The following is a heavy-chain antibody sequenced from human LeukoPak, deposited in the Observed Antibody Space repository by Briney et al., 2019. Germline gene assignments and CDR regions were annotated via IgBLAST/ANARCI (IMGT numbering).Heavy chain of an antibody. CDR3: ARAPYLRLRLGESPADAFDI. Sequence: PSETLSLTCTVSGGSISSSSYYWGWIRQPPGKGLEWIGSIYYSGSTYYNPSLKSRVTISVDTSKNQFSLKLSSVTAADTAVYYCARAPYLRLRLGESPADAFDIWGQGTVVTVSS. CDR1: GGSISSSSYY. V-gene: IGHV4-39*07. D-gene: IGHD3-16*01. CDR2: IYYSGST. J-gene: IGHJ3*02.